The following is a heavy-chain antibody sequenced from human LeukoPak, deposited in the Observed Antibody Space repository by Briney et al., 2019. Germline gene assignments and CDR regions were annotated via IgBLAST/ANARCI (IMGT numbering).Heavy chain of an antibody. Sequence: SETLSLTCTVSGGSIVSGSYYWSWIRQPAGKGLEWIGRIYPSGSTTYNPSLKSRLTMSIDTSKNHFSLKLSSVTAADTAVYYCARDNYDNSGYYFDYWGQGTLVTVSS. D-gene: IGHD3-22*01. CDR3: ARDNYDNSGYYFDY. V-gene: IGHV4-61*02. CDR1: GGSIVSGSYY. J-gene: IGHJ4*02. CDR2: IYPSGST.